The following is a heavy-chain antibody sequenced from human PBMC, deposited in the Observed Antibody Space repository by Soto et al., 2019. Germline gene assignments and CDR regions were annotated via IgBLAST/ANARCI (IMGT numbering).Heavy chain of an antibody. CDR2: IKCSGGET. D-gene: IGHD2-21*02. Sequence: QVQLVQSGAEVKKPGASVRVSCRTSGYTFTNYYMHWVRQAPGQGLEWMGIIKCSGGETTYAQKSLXXXAXXRDTSTSTVYLEVSSLRSEDTAVFYCARGGDVVLVTAPLDRWGQGTLVTVSS. V-gene: IGHV1-46*03. CDR3: ARGGDVVLVTAPLDR. J-gene: IGHJ5*02. CDR1: GYTFTNYY.